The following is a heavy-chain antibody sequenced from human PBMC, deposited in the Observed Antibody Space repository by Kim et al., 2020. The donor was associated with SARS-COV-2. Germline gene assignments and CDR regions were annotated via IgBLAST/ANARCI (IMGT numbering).Heavy chain of an antibody. Sequence: YADAVKGRFTLSRDNSKNTLYLKMNSRRAEDTAVYYCARPYSGSYYGNFDCWGQGTLVTVSS. J-gene: IGHJ4*02. D-gene: IGHD1-26*01. CDR3: ARPYSGSYYGNFDC. V-gene: IGHV3-30*01.